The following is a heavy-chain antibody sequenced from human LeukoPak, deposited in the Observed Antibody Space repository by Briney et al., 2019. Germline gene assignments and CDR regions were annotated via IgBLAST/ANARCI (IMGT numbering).Heavy chain of an antibody. CDR3: ARMGMDAAMITNFFDY. D-gene: IGHD3-22*01. CDR2: IHPSGGST. CDR1: RYTFIRIY. V-gene: IGHV1-46*01. J-gene: IGHJ4*02. Sequence: ASVKVSCKASRYTFIRIYMHWLRQAPGQGLEWMGAIHPSGGSTSYAQKFQGRVTMTKDTSTSTAYMDLSSLRSEDTTIYYCARMGMDAAMITNFFDYWGQGTLITVSS.